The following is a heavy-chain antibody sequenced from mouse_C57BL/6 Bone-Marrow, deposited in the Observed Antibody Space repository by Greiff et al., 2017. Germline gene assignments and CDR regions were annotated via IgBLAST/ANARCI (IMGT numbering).Heavy chain of an antibody. J-gene: IGHJ3*01. CDR1: GYTFTSYG. CDR3: ARHAWFAY. V-gene: IGHV1-81*01. Sequence: QVHVKQSGAELARPGASVKLSCKASGYTFTSYGISWVKQRTGQGLEWIGEIYPRSGNTYYNEKFKGKATLTADTSSSTAYMELRSLTSEDSAVYFCARHAWFAYWGQGTLVTVSA. CDR2: IYPRSGNT.